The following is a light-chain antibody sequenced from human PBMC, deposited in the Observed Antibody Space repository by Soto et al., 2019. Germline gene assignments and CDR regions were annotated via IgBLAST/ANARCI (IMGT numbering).Light chain of an antibody. CDR3: HFYVGRTVV. CDR2: EDI. Sequence: NFMLTQPHSVSESPGKTVTISCTRSSGSIANHFVQWYLQRPGSAPTTVIFEDIQRPSGVPDRFSASIDSSSNSASLIISGLRTKEGGDYSCHFYVGRTVVLGGGTNLPAL. J-gene: IGLJ2*01. V-gene: IGLV6-57*04. CDR1: SGSIANHF.